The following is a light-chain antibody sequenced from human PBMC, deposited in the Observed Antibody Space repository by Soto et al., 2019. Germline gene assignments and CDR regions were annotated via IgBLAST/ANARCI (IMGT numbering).Light chain of an antibody. CDR2: KAS. CDR1: QSISSW. Sequence: DIQMTRSPSTLSASVGDRVTITCRASQSISSWLAWYQQKPGKAPKLLIYKASSLESGVPSRFSGSGSGTEFTLTISRLQPDEFATYYCQQYNSYPWTGGQGNKVAIK. J-gene: IGKJ1*01. V-gene: IGKV1-5*03. CDR3: QQYNSYPWT.